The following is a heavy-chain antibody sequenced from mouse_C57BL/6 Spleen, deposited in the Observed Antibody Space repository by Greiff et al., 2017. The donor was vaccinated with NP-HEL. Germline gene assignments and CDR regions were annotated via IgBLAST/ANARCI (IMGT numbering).Heavy chain of an antibody. J-gene: IGHJ3*01. CDR2: INPSTGGT. CDR1: GYSFTGYY. CDR3: ARGDYDEGFAY. Sequence: VQLKQSGPELVKPGASVKISCKASGYSFTGYYMNWVKQSPEKSLEWIGEINPSTGGTTYNQKFKAKATLTVDKSSSTAYMQLKSLTSEDSAVYYCARGDYDEGFAYWGQGTLVTVSA. D-gene: IGHD2-4*01. V-gene: IGHV1-42*01.